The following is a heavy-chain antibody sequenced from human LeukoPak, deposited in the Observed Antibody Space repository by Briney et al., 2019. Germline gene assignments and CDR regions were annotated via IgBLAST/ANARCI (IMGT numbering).Heavy chain of an antibody. CDR3: AREGLDDSSGGYYFDY. CDR2: ISSSSSYI. V-gene: IGHV3-21*01. Sequence: PGGSLRLSCAASGFTFSSYSMNWVRQAPGKGLEWVSSISSSSSYICYADSVKGRFTISRDNAKNSLYLQMNSLRAEDTAVYYCAREGLDDSSGGYYFDYWGQGTLVTVSS. CDR1: GFTFSSYS. J-gene: IGHJ4*02. D-gene: IGHD3-22*01.